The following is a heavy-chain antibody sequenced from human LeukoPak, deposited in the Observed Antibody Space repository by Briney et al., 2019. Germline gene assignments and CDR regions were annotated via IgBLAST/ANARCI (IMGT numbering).Heavy chain of an antibody. CDR1: GYIFTSYY. J-gene: IGHJ5*02. CDR3: ARDPSSSGYPWNWFDP. CDR2: INPSGGST. Sequence: ASVKVSCKASGYIFTSYYIHWVRQAPGQGLEWMGIINPSGGSTSYAQKFQGRVTMTRDTSTSTVYMELSSLRSEDTAVYYCARDPSSSGYPWNWFDPWGQGTLVTVSS. V-gene: IGHV1-46*01. D-gene: IGHD5-12*01.